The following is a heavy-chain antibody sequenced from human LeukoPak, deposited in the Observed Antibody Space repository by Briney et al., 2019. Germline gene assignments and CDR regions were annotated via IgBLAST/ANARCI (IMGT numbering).Heavy chain of an antibody. V-gene: IGHV4-4*09. D-gene: IGHD6-19*01. Sequence: PSETLSLTCTVSGGSLSSYYWSWIRQPPGKGLEWIGYIYSSENTKYNSSLESRVTMSVDTSKNQFFLKLSSVTAADTAVYYCARFHSGPSGWYVLWYFDLWGRGTLVTVSS. J-gene: IGHJ2*01. CDR2: IYSSENT. CDR3: ARFHSGPSGWYVLWYFDL. CDR1: GGSLSSYY.